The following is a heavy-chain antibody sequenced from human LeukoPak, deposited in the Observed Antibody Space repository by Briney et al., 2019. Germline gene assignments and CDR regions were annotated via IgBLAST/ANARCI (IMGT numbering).Heavy chain of an antibody. CDR3: AKDPERYCSSTSCYQDY. CDR2: ISYDGSNK. Sequence: GGSLRPSCAASGFTVSSNYMSWVRQAPGKGLEWVAVISYDGSNKYYADSVKGRFTISRDNSKNTLYLQMNSLRAEDTAVYYCAKDPERYCSSTSCYQDYWGQGTLVTVSS. CDR1: GFTVSSNY. V-gene: IGHV3-30*18. D-gene: IGHD2-2*01. J-gene: IGHJ4*02.